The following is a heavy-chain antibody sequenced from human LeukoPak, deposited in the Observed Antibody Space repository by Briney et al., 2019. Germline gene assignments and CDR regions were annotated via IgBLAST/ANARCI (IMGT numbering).Heavy chain of an antibody. V-gene: IGHV3-30*04. J-gene: IGHJ6*02. CDR1: GFTFSSYA. CDR3: ARERAAAGLTEYYYYCGMDV. D-gene: IGHD6-13*01. Sequence: PGRSLRLSCAASGFTFSSYAMHWVRQAPGKGLEWVAVISYDGSNKYYADSVKGRFTISRDNSKNTLYLQMNSLRAEDTAVYYCARERAAAGLTEYYYYCGMDVWGQGTTVTVSS. CDR2: ISYDGSNK.